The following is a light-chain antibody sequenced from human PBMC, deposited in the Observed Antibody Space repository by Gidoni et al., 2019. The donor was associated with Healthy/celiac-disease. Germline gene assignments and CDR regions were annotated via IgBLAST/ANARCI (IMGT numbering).Light chain of an antibody. Sequence: DIQMTQSPSTLSASVGDRVTITCRASQSISSWLAWYQQNPGKAPKLLIYDASSLESGVPSRFSGSGSGTEFTLTISSLQPDYFATYYCQQYNSYLLTFGGGTKVEIK. CDR1: QSISSW. CDR3: QQYNSYLLT. CDR2: DAS. J-gene: IGKJ4*01. V-gene: IGKV1-5*01.